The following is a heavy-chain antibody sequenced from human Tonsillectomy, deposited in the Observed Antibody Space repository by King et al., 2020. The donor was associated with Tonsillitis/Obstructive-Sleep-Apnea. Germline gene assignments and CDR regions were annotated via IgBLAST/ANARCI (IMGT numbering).Heavy chain of an antibody. D-gene: IGHD3-3*01. CDR1: GFIFDDYA. Sequence: VQLVESGGGLVQPGRSLRLSCAASGFIFDDYAMLWVRQVPGKGLEWVSGISWNSGSIDYADSVRGRFTISRDSAKNSLYLQMNSLRAEDTALYYCAKDTTYDFWSGFDYWGQGTLVTVSS. J-gene: IGHJ4*02. V-gene: IGHV3-9*01. CDR3: AKDTTYDFWSGFDY. CDR2: ISWNSGSI.